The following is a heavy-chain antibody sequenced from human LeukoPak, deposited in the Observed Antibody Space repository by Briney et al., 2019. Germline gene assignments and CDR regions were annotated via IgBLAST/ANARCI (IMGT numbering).Heavy chain of an antibody. Sequence: GGSLRLSCAASGLTFIDYDMPGVRKVIGKGLEWVSAIGIRGDTHYSGSVKGRFTISRENAESSLYLQMISLRAEDTAVYYCARGGIQVSGIDEFDYWGQGTLVTVSS. CDR2: IGIRGDT. CDR1: GLTFIDYD. D-gene: IGHD6-19*01. V-gene: IGHV3-13*01. CDR3: ARGGIQVSGIDEFDY. J-gene: IGHJ4*02.